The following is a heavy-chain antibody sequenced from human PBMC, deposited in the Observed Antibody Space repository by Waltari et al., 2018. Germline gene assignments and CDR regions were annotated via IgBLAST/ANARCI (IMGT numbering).Heavy chain of an antibody. V-gene: IGHV3-23*01. D-gene: IGHD3-22*01. J-gene: IGHJ5*02. CDR1: GSIFNNYA. Sequence: EVQVLESGGGLVQPGGSLRLPCAASGSIFNNYAINWVRQAPGKGVEWVSGINGYGDKTYYADSVKGRFTLSRDNSRNTLSLQMNSLRAEDTAVYYCAKAHFYDTSGYIEHWGQGTLVTVSS. CDR2: INGYGDKT. CDR3: AKAHFYDTSGYIEH.